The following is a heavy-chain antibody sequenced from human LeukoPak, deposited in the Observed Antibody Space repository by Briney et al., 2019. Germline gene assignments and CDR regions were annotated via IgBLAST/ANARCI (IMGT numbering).Heavy chain of an antibody. CDR3: ARVMAGIVVVPAAYDY. CDR2: IYYSGST. J-gene: IGHJ4*02. D-gene: IGHD2-2*01. Sequence: PSETLSLTCTVSGGSISSYYWSWIRQPPGKGLEWIGYIYYSGSTNYNPSLKSRVTISVDTSKNHFSLKLSSVTAADTAVYYCARVMAGIVVVPAAYDYWGQGTLVTVSS. V-gene: IGHV4-59*01. CDR1: GGSISSYY.